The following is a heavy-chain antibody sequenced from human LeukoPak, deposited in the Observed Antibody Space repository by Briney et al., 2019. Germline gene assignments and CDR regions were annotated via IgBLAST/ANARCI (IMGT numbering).Heavy chain of an antibody. CDR3: AKGAYHDD. V-gene: IGHV3-23*01. J-gene: IGHJ4*02. Sequence: GGSLRLSCAASGISFSSHGMNWVRQAPGKGLEWVSTISGNGGDTYYADSVKGRFTISRDNSKNTLYLQMNSLRADDTAIYYCAKGAYHDDWGQGTLVTVSS. CDR2: ISGNGGDT. D-gene: IGHD3-3*01. CDR1: GISFSSHG.